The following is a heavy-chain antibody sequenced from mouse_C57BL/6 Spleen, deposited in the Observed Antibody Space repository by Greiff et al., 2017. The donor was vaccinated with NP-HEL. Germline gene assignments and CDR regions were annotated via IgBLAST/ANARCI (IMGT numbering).Heavy chain of an antibody. CDR1: GYTFTSYW. J-gene: IGHJ2*01. CDR3: ARGLLSDGYYCDY. D-gene: IGHD2-12*01. Sequence: QVQLQQPGAELVKPGASVKLSCKASGYTFTSYWMHWVKQRPGQGLEWIGMIHPNSGSTNYNEKFKSKATLTVDKSSSTAYMQLSSLTSEDSAVYYGARGLLSDGYYCDYWGQGTTLTVSS. V-gene: IGHV1-64*01. CDR2: IHPNSGST.